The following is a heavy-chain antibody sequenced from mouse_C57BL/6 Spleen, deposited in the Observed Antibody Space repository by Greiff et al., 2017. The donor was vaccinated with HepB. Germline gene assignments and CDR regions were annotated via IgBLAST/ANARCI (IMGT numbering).Heavy chain of an antibody. CDR1: GFNIKDDY. D-gene: IGHD3-3*01. Sequence: EVKLMESGAELVRPGASVKLSCTASGFNIKDDYMHWVKQRPEQGLEWIGWIDPENGDTEYASKFQGKATITADTSSNTAYLQLSSLTSEDTAVYYCTTPRGNYFDYWGQGTTLTVSS. V-gene: IGHV14-4*01. CDR3: TTPRGNYFDY. CDR2: IDPENGDT. J-gene: IGHJ2*01.